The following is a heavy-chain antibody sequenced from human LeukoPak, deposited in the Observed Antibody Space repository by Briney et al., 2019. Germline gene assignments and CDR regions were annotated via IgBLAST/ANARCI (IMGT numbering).Heavy chain of an antibody. CDR1: GFTFSTFA. D-gene: IGHD6-25*01. V-gene: IGHV3-23*01. Sequence: GGSLRLSCAASGFTFSTFATHWVRLSPGKGLEWVSAISGSGGSTYYADSVKGRFTISRDTPKNTLYLQMNSPRAEDTVVYYCATSVRLNDAFDTWGQGTMATVSS. CDR2: ISGSGGST. J-gene: IGHJ3*02. CDR3: ATSVRLNDAFDT.